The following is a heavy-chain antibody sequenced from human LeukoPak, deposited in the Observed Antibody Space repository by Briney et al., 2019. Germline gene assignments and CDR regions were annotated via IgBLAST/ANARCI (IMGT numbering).Heavy chain of an antibody. D-gene: IGHD6-13*01. J-gene: IGHJ5*02. CDR1: GFIFSSYW. CDR2: IKQDGSEK. Sequence: GGSLRLSCAASGFIFSSYWMNWVRQAPGKGLEWVANIKQDGSEKKYVDSVKGRFTISRDNAKNSLYLQMNSLRAEDTAMYYCMTASRSSSWPPPTWGQGTLVTVSS. CDR3: MTASRSSSWPPPT. V-gene: IGHV3-7*01.